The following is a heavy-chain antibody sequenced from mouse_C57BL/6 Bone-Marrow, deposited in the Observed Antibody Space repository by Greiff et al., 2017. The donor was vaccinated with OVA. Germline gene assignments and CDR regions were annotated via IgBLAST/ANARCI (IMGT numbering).Heavy chain of an antibody. J-gene: IGHJ4*01. D-gene: IGHD1-1*01. CDR3: ARHPFYYPYAMDY. Sequence: EVKVVESGGGLVKPGGSLKLSCAASGFTFSSYTMSWVRQTPEKRLEWVATISGGGGNTYYPDSVKGRFTISRDNAKNTLYLQMSSLRSEDTALYYCARHPFYYPYAMDYWGQGTSVTVSS. CDR2: ISGGGGNT. V-gene: IGHV5-9*01. CDR1: GFTFSSYT.